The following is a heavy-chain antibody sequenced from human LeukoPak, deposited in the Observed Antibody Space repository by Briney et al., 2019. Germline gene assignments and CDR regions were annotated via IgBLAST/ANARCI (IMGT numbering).Heavy chain of an antibody. V-gene: IGHV1-18*01. J-gene: IGHJ6*02. CDR2: ISTYNGNT. Sequence: ASVKVSCKASGYTFTSYGIGWVRQAPGQGLEWMGWISTYNGNTNYAQKLQVRVTMTTDTSTSTAYMELRSLRSDDTAVYDCARAEDSSGTHYYDDGMDVWGQGTTVTVSS. D-gene: IGHD3-22*01. CDR1: GYTFTSYG. CDR3: ARAEDSSGTHYYDDGMDV.